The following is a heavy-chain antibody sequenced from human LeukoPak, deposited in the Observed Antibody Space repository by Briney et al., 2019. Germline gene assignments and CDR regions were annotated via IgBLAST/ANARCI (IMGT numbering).Heavy chain of an antibody. CDR1: GGSISSSNW. CDR2: IYHSGST. V-gene: IGHV4-4*02. Sequence: PSETLSLTCAVSGGSISSSNWWSWVRQPPGKGLEWIGEIYHSGSTNYNPSLKSRVTISVDTSKNQFSLKLSSVTAADTAVYYCARAGVLYYYDSSGFFDYWGQGTLVTVSS. CDR3: ARAGVLYYYDSSGFFDY. J-gene: IGHJ4*02. D-gene: IGHD3-22*01.